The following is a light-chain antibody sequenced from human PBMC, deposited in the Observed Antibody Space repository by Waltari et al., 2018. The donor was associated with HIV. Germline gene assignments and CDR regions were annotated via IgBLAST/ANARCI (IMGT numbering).Light chain of an antibody. CDR2: CAS. V-gene: IGKV3-15*01. Sequence: DILLTQSPSTLSVSPGVRGTLSCRASQTVGLNLAWYQQRPGQPPKLLVYCASIRASGVSSRFSGSGSGTEFTLTITSVRSEDFAMYFCQQYDVWPLTFGGGTNVDLK. J-gene: IGKJ4*01. CDR1: QTVGLN. CDR3: QQYDVWPLT.